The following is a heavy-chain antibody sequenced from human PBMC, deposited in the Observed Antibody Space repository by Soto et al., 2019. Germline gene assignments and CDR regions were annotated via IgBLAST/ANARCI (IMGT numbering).Heavy chain of an antibody. V-gene: IGHV4-39*01. D-gene: IGHD3-10*01. CDR2: IHVGGST. Sequence: LSLTCSISGDSIITSHDYWDWIRQPPVTGLEWIGSIHVGGSTYYNPSLKSRVTMSVDTSKNQFSLKVTSVTAADTAVYFCARHVKGSWNSLYYYHIDVWGNGTTVTVSS. CDR1: GDSIITSHDY. CDR3: ARHVKGSWNSLYYYHIDV. J-gene: IGHJ6*03.